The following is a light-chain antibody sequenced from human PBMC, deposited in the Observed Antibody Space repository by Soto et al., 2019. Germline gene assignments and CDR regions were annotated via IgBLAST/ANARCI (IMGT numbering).Light chain of an antibody. CDR1: SSSIGAGYD. V-gene: IGLV1-40*01. Sequence: QSVLTQPPSVSGAPGQRVTISCSGTSSSIGAGYDVHWYQQLPGAAPKLLIYGNGNRPSGVPDRFSGSKSGTSASLAITGLQADDEADYYCQSYDSSLSGSEVFGTGTKVTVL. CDR3: QSYDSSLSGSEV. CDR2: GNG. J-gene: IGLJ1*01.